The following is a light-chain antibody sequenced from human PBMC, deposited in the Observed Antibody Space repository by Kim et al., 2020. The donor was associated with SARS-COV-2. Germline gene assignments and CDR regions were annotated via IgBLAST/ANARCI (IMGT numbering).Light chain of an antibody. V-gene: IGKV3-20*01. Sequence: EIVLTQSPATLSLSPGERATLSCRASQSVRGSYLAWSQQKPGQAPRLLIYGVSTRATGIPDRFSGSGSGTDFTLTISRLEPEDFAVYYCQQYGDSPRTFGQGTKVDIK. CDR1: QSVRGSY. CDR3: QQYGDSPRT. J-gene: IGKJ1*01. CDR2: GVS.